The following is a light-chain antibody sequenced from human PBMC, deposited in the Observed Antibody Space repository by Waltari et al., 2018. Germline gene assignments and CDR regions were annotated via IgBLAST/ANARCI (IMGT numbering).Light chain of an antibody. Sequence: DIQMTQSPSSVSASVGDRVSITCRASQGITTWLAWYQQKPGEAPRLLIHGAYTLQDGGPSRFSGDGYGTEFTLTIDSLQPEDFATYYCQQANGFPHSFGQGTKLESK. V-gene: IGKV1-12*01. CDR1: QGITTW. CDR2: GAY. CDR3: QQANGFPHS. J-gene: IGKJ2*01.